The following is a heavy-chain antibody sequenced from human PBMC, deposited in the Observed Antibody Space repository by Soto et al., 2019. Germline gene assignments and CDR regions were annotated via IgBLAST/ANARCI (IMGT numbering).Heavy chain of an antibody. D-gene: IGHD3-9*01. V-gene: IGHV1-2*02. J-gene: IGHJ6*02. CDR1: GYTFTGYY. CDR2: INPNSGGT. CDR3: ARLGRYFDWLPYGMDV. Sequence: EASVKVSCKASGYTFTGYYMHWVRQAPGQGLEWMGWINPNSGGTNYAQKFQGRATMTRDTSISTAYMELSRLRSDDTAVYYCARLGRYFDWLPYGMDVWGQGTTVTVSS.